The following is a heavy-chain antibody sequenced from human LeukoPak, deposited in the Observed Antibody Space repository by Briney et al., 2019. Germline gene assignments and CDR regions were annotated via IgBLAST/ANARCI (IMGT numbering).Heavy chain of an antibody. Sequence: ASVKVSCKVSGYTLTELSMHWVRQAPGKGLEWMGGFDPEDGETIYAQKFQGRVTMTRDTSTSTVYMELSSLRSEDTAVYYCVRGRDYVWGSYRRTYYFDYWGQGTLVTVSS. CDR2: FDPEDGET. J-gene: IGHJ4*02. CDR1: GYTLTELS. CDR3: VRGRDYVWGSYRRTYYFDY. V-gene: IGHV1-24*01. D-gene: IGHD3-16*02.